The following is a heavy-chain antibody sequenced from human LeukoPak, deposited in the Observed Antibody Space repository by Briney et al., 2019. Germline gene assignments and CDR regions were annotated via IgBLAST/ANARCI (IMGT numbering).Heavy chain of an antibody. CDR1: GYTFTVYY. CDR3: ARSASYSSSSSWFDP. J-gene: IGHJ5*02. CDR2: INPNSGGT. Sequence: GASVKVSCKASGYTFTVYYMHWVRQAPGQGLEWMGWINPNSGGTNYAQKFQGRVTMTRDTSISTAYMELSRLRSDDTAVYYCARSASYSSSSSWFDPWGQGTLVTVSS. D-gene: IGHD6-6*01. V-gene: IGHV1-2*02.